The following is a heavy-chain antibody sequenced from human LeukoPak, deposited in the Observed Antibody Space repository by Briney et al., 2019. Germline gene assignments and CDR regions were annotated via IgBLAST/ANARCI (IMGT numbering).Heavy chain of an antibody. V-gene: IGHV4-4*09. CDR2: IYTSGST. J-gene: IGHJ4*02. Sequence: PSETLSLTCTVSGGSISSYYWSWIRQPPGQGLEWIGYIYTSGSTNYNPSLKSRVTISVDTSKNQFSLKLSSVTAADTAVYYCARSQVRSGYSYYFDYWGQGTLVTVSS. D-gene: IGHD3-3*01. CDR1: GGSISSYY. CDR3: ARSQVRSGYSYYFDY.